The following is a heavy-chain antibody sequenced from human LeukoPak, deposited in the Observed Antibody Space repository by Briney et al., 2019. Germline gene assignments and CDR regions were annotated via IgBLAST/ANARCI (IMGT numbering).Heavy chain of an antibody. CDR3: ARGPPTYGGNSVN. CDR1: GFTFDDYA. Sequence: PGGSLRLSCAASGFTFDDYAMHWVRQAPGRGLEWVSGISWNSGSRGYVDSVKGRFTISRDNAKNSLYLQMNSLRAEDTAVYYCARGPPTYGGNSVNWGQGTLVTVSS. V-gene: IGHV3-9*01. J-gene: IGHJ4*02. CDR2: ISWNSGSR. D-gene: IGHD4-23*01.